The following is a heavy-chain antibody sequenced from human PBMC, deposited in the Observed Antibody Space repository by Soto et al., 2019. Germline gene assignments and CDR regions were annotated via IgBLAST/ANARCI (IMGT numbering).Heavy chain of an antibody. CDR3: AKPVGGTQSFSY. CDR1: GFTFSRYA. Sequence: GGSLRLSCAASGFTFSRYAITWVRQAPGKGLEWVSGITGDGCRAFYSDSVNGRFTGSRYNSKNTLYLEMNNLRADDSAVYYCAKPVGGTQSFSYCGQWILVTVSS. D-gene: IGHD1-26*01. V-gene: IGHV3-23*01. J-gene: IGHJ4*02. CDR2: ITGDGCRA.